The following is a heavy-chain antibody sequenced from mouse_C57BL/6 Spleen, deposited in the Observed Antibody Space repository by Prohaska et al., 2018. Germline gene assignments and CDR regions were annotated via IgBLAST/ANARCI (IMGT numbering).Heavy chain of an antibody. D-gene: IGHD1-3*01. CDR2: IRLKSGNYST. V-gene: IGHV6-3*01. Sequence: EVKLEESGGGLVQPGGSMKLSCVASGFTFSNYWMNWVRKSPAKGLEWVAQIRLKSGNYSTHNAESVKGRFTSSRDDSKSSVYLQMNNLRAEDTGIYYCTAPAGSSDFWGQGTTLTVSS. J-gene: IGHJ2*01. CDR3: TAPAGSSDF. CDR1: GFTFSNYW.